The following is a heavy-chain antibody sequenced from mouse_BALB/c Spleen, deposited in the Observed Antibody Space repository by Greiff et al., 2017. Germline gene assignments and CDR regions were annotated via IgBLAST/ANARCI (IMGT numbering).Heavy chain of an antibody. Sequence: EVHLVESGGDLVKPGGSLKLSCAASGFTFSSYGMSWVRQTPDKRLEWVATISSGGSYTYYPDSVKGRFTISRDNAKNTLYLQMSSLKSEDTAMYYCARHVERGRDYFDYWGQGTTLTVSS. V-gene: IGHV5-6*01. D-gene: IGHD4-1*01. J-gene: IGHJ2*01. CDR1: GFTFSSYG. CDR2: ISSGGSYT. CDR3: ARHVERGRDYFDY.